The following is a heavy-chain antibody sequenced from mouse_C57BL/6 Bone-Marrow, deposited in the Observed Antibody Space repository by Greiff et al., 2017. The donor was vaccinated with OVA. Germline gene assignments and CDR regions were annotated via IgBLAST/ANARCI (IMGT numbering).Heavy chain of an antibody. V-gene: IGHV5-4*01. Sequence: VQLKESGGGLVKPGGSLKLSCAASGFTFSSYAMSWVRQTPEKRLEWVATISDGGSYTYYPDNVKGRFTISRDNAKNNLYLQMSHLKSEDTAMYYCARDRGLPAWFAYWGQGTLVTVSA. CDR1: GFTFSSYA. CDR2: ISDGGSYT. D-gene: IGHD2-2*01. J-gene: IGHJ3*01. CDR3: ARDRGLPAWFAY.